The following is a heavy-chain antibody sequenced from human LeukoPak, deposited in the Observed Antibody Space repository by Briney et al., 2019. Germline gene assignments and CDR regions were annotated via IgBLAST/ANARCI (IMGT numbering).Heavy chain of an antibody. Sequence: GGSLRLSCAASGFTFSSYEMNWVRQAPGKGLEWVSYVSSSGSTIYYADSVKGRFTISRDNAKNSLYLQMNSLRAEDTALYHCAKDAPPRWRLKGTNYYYYYMDVWGKGTTVTVSS. CDR2: VSSSGSTI. CDR1: GFTFSSYE. J-gene: IGHJ6*03. D-gene: IGHD3-10*01. CDR3: AKDAPPRWRLKGTNYYYYYMDV. V-gene: IGHV3-48*03.